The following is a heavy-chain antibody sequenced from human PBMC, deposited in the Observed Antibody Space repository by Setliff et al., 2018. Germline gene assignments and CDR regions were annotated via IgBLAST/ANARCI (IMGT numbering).Heavy chain of an antibody. CDR3: TRAFYCGRKCYRGFDY. D-gene: IGHD2-21*01. CDR1: GFTFSGNY. CDR2: INTDDGTA. J-gene: IGHJ4*02. V-gene: IGHV3-74*01. Sequence: GGSLRLSCATSGFTFSGNYMHWVRQAPGKGLVWVSRINTDDGTANYADSVQGRFTIFRDNAKNTVYMELNSLRVDDTAVYFCTRAFYCGRKCYRGFDYWGQGTLVTVSS.